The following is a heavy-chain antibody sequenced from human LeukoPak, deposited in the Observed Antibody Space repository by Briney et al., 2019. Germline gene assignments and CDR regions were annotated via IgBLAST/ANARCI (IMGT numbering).Heavy chain of an antibody. Sequence: SETLSLTCTVSGASISSDYYSWSWIRQPPGKGLEWIGYIYYSGSTSYNPSLKSRLTISIDTSKNQFSLKPSSVTAADTAVYYCAIKRGQGLDYWGQGTLVTVSS. CDR2: IYYSGST. V-gene: IGHV4-30-4*01. D-gene: IGHD3-16*01. CDR1: GASISSDYYS. J-gene: IGHJ4*02. CDR3: AIKRGQGLDY.